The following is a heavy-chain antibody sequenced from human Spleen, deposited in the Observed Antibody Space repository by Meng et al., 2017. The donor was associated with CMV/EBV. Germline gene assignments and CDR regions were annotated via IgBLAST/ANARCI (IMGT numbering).Heavy chain of an antibody. D-gene: IGHD5-18*01. CDR1: GYTFPGYY. CDR3: ARVYTAMVGDDY. CDR2: INPNSGGT. Sequence: VYRVHSRAEVKKPWASVKGSCKASGYTFPGYYMHWVRQAPGQWLEWMGWINPNSGGTNYAQKFQGRVTMTRDTSISTAYMELSRLRSDDTAVYYCARVYTAMVGDDYWGQGTLVTVSS. V-gene: IGHV1-2*02. J-gene: IGHJ4*02.